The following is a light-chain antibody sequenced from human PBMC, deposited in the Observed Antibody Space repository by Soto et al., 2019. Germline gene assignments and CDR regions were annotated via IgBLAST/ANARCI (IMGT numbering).Light chain of an antibody. V-gene: IGKV1-39*01. CDR1: QSISRY. J-gene: IGKJ3*01. CDR3: QQSYNGPFT. Sequence: DIQMTQSPSSLSASVGDRVTVTCRAGQSISRYLNWYQQRPGKAPNLLIYSASSLQTGVPSRFSGSGSGTDFTLTITNLQHEDFETYYCQQSYNGPFTFGPGTKGDIK. CDR2: SAS.